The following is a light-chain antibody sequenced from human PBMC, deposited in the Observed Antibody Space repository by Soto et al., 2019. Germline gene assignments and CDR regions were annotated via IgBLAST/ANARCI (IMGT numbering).Light chain of an antibody. Sequence: EVVMRQSPATLSVSPGEGATLSCRASQGIGDTLAWYQHKPGQTPRLLIYDTSTRATGIPDRFSGSGSGTQFTLTISRLQSEDSAVYFCQQNNRWPHITFGQGTRLEI. V-gene: IGKV3-15*01. CDR1: QGIGDT. CDR2: DTS. J-gene: IGKJ5*01. CDR3: QQNNRWPHIT.